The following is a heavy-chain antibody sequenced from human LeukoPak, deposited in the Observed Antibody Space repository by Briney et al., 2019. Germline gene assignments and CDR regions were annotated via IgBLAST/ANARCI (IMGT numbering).Heavy chain of an antibody. CDR1: GFTFSSYW. CDR3: SKDLSGAHDY. V-gene: IGHV3-74*01. J-gene: IGHJ4*02. Sequence: GGSLRLSCAASGFTFSSYWMHWVRRAPGKGLVWVSRVNTDGRTTTYADSVKGRFTISRDNAKNTLFLQMNSLRVEDTAVYYCSKDLSGAHDYWGQGTVVTVSS. D-gene: IGHD4-17*01. CDR2: VNTDGRTT.